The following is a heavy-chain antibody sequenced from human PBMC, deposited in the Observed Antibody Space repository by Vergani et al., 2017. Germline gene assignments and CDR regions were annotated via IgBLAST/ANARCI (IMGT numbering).Heavy chain of an antibody. CDR3: ARGAGVVVVITQLRDAFDI. D-gene: IGHD3-22*01. Sequence: QVQLVQSGAEVKKPGASVKVSCKASGYTFTSYDINWVRQATGQGLEWMGWMNPNSGNTGYAQKFQGRVTMTRNTSISTAYMELSSLRSEDTAVYYGARGAGVVVVITQLRDAFDIWGQGTMVTVSS. CDR2: MNPNSGNT. CDR1: GYTFTSYD. V-gene: IGHV1-8*01. J-gene: IGHJ3*02.